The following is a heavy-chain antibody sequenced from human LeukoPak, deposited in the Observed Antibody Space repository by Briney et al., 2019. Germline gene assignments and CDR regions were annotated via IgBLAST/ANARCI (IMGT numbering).Heavy chain of an antibody. J-gene: IGHJ4*02. CDR3: ATLGYSYGTDY. D-gene: IGHD5-18*01. CDR2: IHTSGST. CDR1: GGSISSYY. Sequence: PSETLSLTCTVSGGSISSYYWSWIRQPAGKGLEWIGRIHTSGSTNYNPSLKSRVTMSVDTSKNQFSLKLSSVTAADTAVYYCATLGYSYGTDYWGQGTLVTVSS. V-gene: IGHV4-4*07.